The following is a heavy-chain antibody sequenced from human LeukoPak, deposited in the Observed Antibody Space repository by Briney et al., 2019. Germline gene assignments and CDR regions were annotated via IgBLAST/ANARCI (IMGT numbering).Heavy chain of an antibody. V-gene: IGHV7-4-1*02. D-gene: IGHD3-16*01. J-gene: IGHJ5*02. Sequence: ASVKVSCKASGYTFTSYAMNWVRQAPGQGLEWMGWINTNTGNPTYAQGFTGRFVFSLDTSVSTAYLQISSLKAEDTAVYYCARRALPGRDSFGGVEALPNWFDPWGQGTLVTVSS. CDR2: INTNTGNP. CDR1: GYTFTSYA. CDR3: ARRALPGRDSFGGVEALPNWFDP.